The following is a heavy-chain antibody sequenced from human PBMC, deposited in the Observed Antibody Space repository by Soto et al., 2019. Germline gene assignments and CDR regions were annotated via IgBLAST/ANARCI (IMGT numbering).Heavy chain of an antibody. CDR1: GFTFSDHY. V-gene: IGHV3-72*01. J-gene: IGHJ6*02. CDR2: TRNKASSYTT. CDR3: ARERWGRGTSSLFGMDV. D-gene: IGHD2-2*01. Sequence: GGSLRLSCVASGFTFSDHYMDWVRQAPGKGLEWVGRTRNKASSYTTEYAASVKGRFTLSRDDSENSLYLQMNSLKTEDTAVYFCARERWGRGTSSLFGMDVWGQGTTVTVSS.